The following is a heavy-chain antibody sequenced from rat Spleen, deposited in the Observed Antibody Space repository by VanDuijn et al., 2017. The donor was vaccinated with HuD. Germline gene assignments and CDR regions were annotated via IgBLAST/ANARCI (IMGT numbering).Heavy chain of an antibody. Sequence: EVQLVESGGGLVQPGRSLKLSCTASGFTFSNYGMAWVRQAPTKGLEWVATISYDGSGTYYRDSVKGRFTISRDNAKSTLYLQMDSLRSEDTATYYCARRYYSGGGGYFDYWGQGVMVTVSS. D-gene: IGHD1-1*01. J-gene: IGHJ2*01. CDR1: GFTFSNYG. V-gene: IGHV5-29*01. CDR2: ISYDGSGT. CDR3: ARRYYSGGGGYFDY.